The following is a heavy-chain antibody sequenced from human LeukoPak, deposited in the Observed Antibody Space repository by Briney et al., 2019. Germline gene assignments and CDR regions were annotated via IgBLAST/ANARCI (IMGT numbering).Heavy chain of an antibody. V-gene: IGHV4-34*01. D-gene: IGHD3-22*01. Sequence: SETLSLTCAVYGGSFSGYYWSWIRQPPGKGLEWIGEINHSGSTNYNPSLKSRVTISVDTSKNQFSLKLSSVTAADTAVYYCARDTYDSSGYYSHRGYYGMDVWGQGTTVTVSS. CDR2: INHSGST. CDR3: ARDTYDSSGYYSHRGYYGMDV. J-gene: IGHJ6*02. CDR1: GGSFSGYY.